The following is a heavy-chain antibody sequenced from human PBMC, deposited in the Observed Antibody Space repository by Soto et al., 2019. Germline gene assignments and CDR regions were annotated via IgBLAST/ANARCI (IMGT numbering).Heavy chain of an antibody. CDR2: INPNSGGT. CDR1: GYTFTGYY. V-gene: IGHV1-2*04. D-gene: IGHD6-19*01. Sequence: ASVRVSCKASGYTFTGYYMHWVRQAPGQGLEWMGWINPNSGGTNYAQKFQGWVTMTRDTSISTAYMELSRLRSDDTAVYYGARSLPRIAVAGTHSRFDPWG. CDR3: ARSLPRIAVAGTHSRFDP. J-gene: IGHJ5*02.